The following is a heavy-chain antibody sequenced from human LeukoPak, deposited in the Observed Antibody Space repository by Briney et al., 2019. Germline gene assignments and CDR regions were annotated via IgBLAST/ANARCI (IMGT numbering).Heavy chain of an antibody. J-gene: IGHJ4*02. CDR2: ISAYNGNT. D-gene: IGHD3-9*01. CDR1: GYTFTSYG. V-gene: IGHV1-18*01. Sequence: ASVKVSCKASGYTFTSYGISWVRQAPGQGLEWMGWISAYNGNTNYAQKLQGRVTMTTDTSTSTAYMELRSLRSDDTAVYYCAREGAWYDILTGLDYWGQGTLVTVSS. CDR3: AREGAWYDILTGLDY.